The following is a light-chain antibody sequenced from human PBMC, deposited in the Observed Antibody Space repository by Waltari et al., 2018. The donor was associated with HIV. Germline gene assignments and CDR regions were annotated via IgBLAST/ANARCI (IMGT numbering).Light chain of an antibody. CDR3: MQALQTIT. Sequence: DIVMTQSPLSLPVTPGEPASISCKSSQSLLHSNKKNYLDVYLQKPGQSPQLLIYLGSNRASGVPDRFSGSGSGTDFTLKISRVEAEDVGVYYCMQALQTITFGQGTRLEIK. J-gene: IGKJ5*01. V-gene: IGKV2-28*01. CDR2: LGS. CDR1: QSLLHSNKKNY.